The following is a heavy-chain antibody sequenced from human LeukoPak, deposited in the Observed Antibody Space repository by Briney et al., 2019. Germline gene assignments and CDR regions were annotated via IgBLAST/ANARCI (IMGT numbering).Heavy chain of an antibody. CDR1: CGPFRGYF. CDR3: ARRYYYNLGSFPFDF. J-gene: IGHJ4*02. D-gene: IGHD3-10*01. CDR2: IHNSGTT. V-gene: IGHV4-34*01. Sequence: SETLSLTCAVSCGPFRGYFWSWIGQSSGKGLEWIGEIHNSGTTNYHPSLNSRVTISDDTSKNQFYLNLSSVTAADTAVYYCARRYYYNLGSFPFDFWGQGTLVTVSS.